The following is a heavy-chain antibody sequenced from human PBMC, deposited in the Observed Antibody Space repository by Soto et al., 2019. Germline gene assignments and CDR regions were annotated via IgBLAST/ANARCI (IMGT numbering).Heavy chain of an antibody. CDR2: IYYSGST. CDR1: GGSIGSVGYY. Sequence: TSETLSLTCTVSGGSIGSVGYYWSWIRQHPGKGLEWIGYIYYSGSTYYNPSLKSRVTISVDTSKNQFSLKLSSVTAADTAVYYCARDRGHTGFDPWGQGTLVTVSS. D-gene: IGHD5-18*01. CDR3: ARDRGHTGFDP. J-gene: IGHJ5*02. V-gene: IGHV4-31*03.